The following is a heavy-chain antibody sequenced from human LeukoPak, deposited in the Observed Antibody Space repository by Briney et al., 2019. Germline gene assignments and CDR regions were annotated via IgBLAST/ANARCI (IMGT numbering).Heavy chain of an antibody. J-gene: IGHJ5*02. CDR2: ISSSSSYI. D-gene: IGHD2-2*02. V-gene: IGHV3-21*01. Sequence: GGSLRLSCAASGFTFSSYSMNWVRQAPGKGLEWVSSISSSSSYIYYADSVKGRFTISRDNAKNSLYLQMNSLRAEDTAVYYCARALLPAAIGWFDPWGQGTLVTVSS. CDR3: ARALLPAAIGWFDP. CDR1: GFTFSSYS.